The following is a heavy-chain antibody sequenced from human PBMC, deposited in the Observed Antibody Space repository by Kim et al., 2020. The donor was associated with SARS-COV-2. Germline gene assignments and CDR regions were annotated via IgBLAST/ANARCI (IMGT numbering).Heavy chain of an antibody. CDR3: AKVNILGGGAVVVKGGAFDI. V-gene: IGHV3-9*01. CDR1: GFTFDDYA. D-gene: IGHD3-22*01. Sequence: GGSLRLSCAASGFTFDDYAMHWVRQAPGKGLEWVSGISWNSGSIGYADSVKGRFTISRDNAKNSLYLQMNSLRAEDTALYYCAKVNILGGGAVVVKGGAFDIWGQGTMVTVSS. CDR2: ISWNSGSI. J-gene: IGHJ3*02.